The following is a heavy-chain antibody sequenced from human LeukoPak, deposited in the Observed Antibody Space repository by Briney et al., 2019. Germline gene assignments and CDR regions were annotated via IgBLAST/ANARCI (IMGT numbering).Heavy chain of an antibody. CDR3: AKGSDILTGYFDY. D-gene: IGHD3-9*01. CDR2: ITGSGGST. V-gene: IGHV3-23*01. CDR1: GFTFSSYA. Sequence: GGSLRLSCAASGFTFSSYAMNWVRQAPGKGLEWVSAITGSGGSTYYADSVKGRFTISRDNSKNTLYLQMNSLRAEDTAVYYCAKGSDILTGYFDYWGQGTLVTVSS. J-gene: IGHJ4*02.